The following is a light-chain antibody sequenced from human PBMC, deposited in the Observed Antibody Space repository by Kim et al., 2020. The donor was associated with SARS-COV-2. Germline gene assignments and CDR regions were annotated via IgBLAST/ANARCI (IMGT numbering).Light chain of an antibody. V-gene: IGKV3-15*01. CDR3: QQYKDWPLT. CDR2: GVS. J-gene: IGKJ4*01. Sequence: VFPGEIATRAGRANQTMGNDLALYQQKPGRAPRLLIYGVSTRATGIPATFSGSGSGTEFTLTISSLQSEDFALYYCQQYKDWPLTFGGETKLDIK. CDR1: QTMGND.